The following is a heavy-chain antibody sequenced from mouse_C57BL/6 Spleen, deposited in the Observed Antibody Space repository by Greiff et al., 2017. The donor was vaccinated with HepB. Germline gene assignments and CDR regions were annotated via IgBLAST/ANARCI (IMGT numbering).Heavy chain of an antibody. CDR1: GFTFSSYA. CDR2: ISDGGSYT. J-gene: IGHJ4*01. Sequence: EVMLVESGGGLVKPGGSLKLSCAASGFTFSSYAMSWVRQTPEKRLEWVATISDGGSYTYYPDNVKGRFTISSDNAKNNLYLQMSHLKSEDTAMYYCARANYYGSSYVYYAMDYWGQGTSVTVSS. V-gene: IGHV5-4*03. CDR3: ARANYYGSSYVYYAMDY. D-gene: IGHD1-1*01.